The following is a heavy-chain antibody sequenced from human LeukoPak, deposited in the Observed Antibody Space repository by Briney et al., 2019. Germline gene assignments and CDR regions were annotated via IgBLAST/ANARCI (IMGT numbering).Heavy chain of an antibody. V-gene: IGHV1-2*02. Sequence: GASVKVSCKASGYTFTGCYLHWVRQAPGQGLEWMGWISPNSGGTNSAQKFQGRVTLTRDMSTSTVYMELRSLTSDDTAIFYCARGRSGSYYEAFYFDYWGQGTLVTVSS. CDR2: ISPNSGGT. J-gene: IGHJ4*02. CDR1: GYTFTGCY. D-gene: IGHD3-10*01. CDR3: ARGRSGSYYEAFYFDY.